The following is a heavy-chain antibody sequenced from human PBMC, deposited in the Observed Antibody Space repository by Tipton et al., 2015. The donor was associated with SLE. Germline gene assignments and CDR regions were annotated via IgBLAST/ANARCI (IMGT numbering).Heavy chain of an antibody. CDR1: GFTFSNYE. CDR2: ISSGGVTT. D-gene: IGHD2-8*02. CDR3: ARDSGNYCNGGVCRTAFDI. J-gene: IGHJ3*02. Sequence: SLRLSCAASGFTFSNYEINWVRQAPGKGLEWVSYISSGGVTTYHADSVRGRFTISRDNGKNPLFLQMNSLRAEDTAVYYCARDSGNYCNGGVCRTAFDIWGQGTMVTVSS. V-gene: IGHV3-48*03.